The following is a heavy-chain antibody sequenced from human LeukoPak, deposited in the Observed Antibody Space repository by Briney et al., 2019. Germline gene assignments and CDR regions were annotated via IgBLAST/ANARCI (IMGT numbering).Heavy chain of an antibody. V-gene: IGHV3-23*01. D-gene: IGHD3-22*01. CDR1: GFTFSNYA. CDR2: ISGSGGST. J-gene: IGHJ4*02. Sequence: GGSLRLSCAASGFTFSNYAMSWVRQAPGKGLEWVSAISGSGGSTYYADSVKGRFTISRDKSKNTLYLQMNSLRAEDTAVYYCAKDSPYYYDSTGYSFYFDPWGQGTLVTVSS. CDR3: AKDSPYYYDSTGYSFYFDP.